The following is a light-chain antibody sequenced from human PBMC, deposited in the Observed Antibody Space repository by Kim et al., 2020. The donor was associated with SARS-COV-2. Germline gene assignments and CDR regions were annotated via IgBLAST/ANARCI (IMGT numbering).Light chain of an antibody. J-gene: IGKJ4*01. CDR2: DAS. CDR1: QSVRSNF. CDR3: QQYGTSPLT. Sequence: SPGERATLSCRATQSVRSNFLAWYRQTPGQAPRLLIYDASTRATGIPDRFSGSGSGTDFTLVISRLEPEDFAVYYCQQYGTSPLTFGGGTKVDIK. V-gene: IGKV3-20*01.